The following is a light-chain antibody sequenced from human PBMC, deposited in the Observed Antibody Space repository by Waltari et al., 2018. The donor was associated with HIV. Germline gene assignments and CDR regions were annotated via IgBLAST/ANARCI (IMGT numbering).Light chain of an antibody. CDR3: CSHAGSNTLV. CDR2: DVT. Sequence: QSALTQPPAVPGSPGPSVAISCTRTSSYLDDYNHVSWYQHHPGKAPKLVIYDVTNRPSGVPDRFSGSKSGNTASLTISGLQAEDEADYYCCSHAGSNTLVFGGGTKLTVL. J-gene: IGLJ2*01. V-gene: IGLV2-11*01. CDR1: SSYLDDYNH.